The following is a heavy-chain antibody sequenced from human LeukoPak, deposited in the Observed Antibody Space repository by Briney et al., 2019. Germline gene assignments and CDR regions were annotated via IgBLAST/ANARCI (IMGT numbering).Heavy chain of an antibody. J-gene: IGHJ6*03. D-gene: IGHD6-13*01. Sequence: SETLSLTCAVYGGSFSGYYWSWIRQPPGKGLEWIGEINHSGSTNYNPSLKSRVTISVDTSKNQFSLKLSSVTAADTAVYYCARRLAAAGPDYYYYYYYMDVWGKGTTVTVSS. CDR3: ARRLAAAGPDYYYYYYYMDV. CDR1: GGSFSGYY. V-gene: IGHV4-34*01. CDR2: INHSGST.